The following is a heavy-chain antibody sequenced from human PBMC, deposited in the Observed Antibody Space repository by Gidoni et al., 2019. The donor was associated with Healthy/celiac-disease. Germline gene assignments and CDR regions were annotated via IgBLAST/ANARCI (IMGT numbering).Heavy chain of an antibody. CDR2: IYYSGST. V-gene: IGHV4-39*07. Sequence: QLQLQESGPGLVKPSETLSLTCTVSGGSISSSSYYWGWIRQPPGKGLEWIGSIYYSGSTYYTPSLKSRVTISVDTSKNQFSLKLSSVTAADTAVYYCASCFSEDWYFDLWGRGTLVTVSS. D-gene: IGHD6-19*01. J-gene: IGHJ2*01. CDR3: ASCFSEDWYFDL. CDR1: GGSISSSSYY.